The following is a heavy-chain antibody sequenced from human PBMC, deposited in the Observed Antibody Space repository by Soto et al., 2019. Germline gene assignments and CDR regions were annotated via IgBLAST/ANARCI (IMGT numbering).Heavy chain of an antibody. CDR2: VDGDGSST. Sequence: GGSLRLSSAASGITFSGYWMHWVRQAPGKGLVWVSQVDGDGSSTKYADFVKGRFTISRDNAKNTLYLQMNSLRAEDTAVYYCARVKGGSGGKGDPLDYWGQGTLVTVSS. CDR1: GITFSGYW. V-gene: IGHV3-74*03. D-gene: IGHD2-15*01. CDR3: ARVKGGSGGKGDPLDY. J-gene: IGHJ4*02.